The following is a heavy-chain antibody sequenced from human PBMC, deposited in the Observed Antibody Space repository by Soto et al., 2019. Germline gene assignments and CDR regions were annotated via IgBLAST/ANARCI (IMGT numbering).Heavy chain of an antibody. V-gene: IGHV4-30-4*01. CDR1: GGSISSGDYY. Sequence: PSETLSLTCTVSGGSISSGDYYWSWIRQPPGKGLEWIGYIYYSGSTYYNPSLKSRVTISVDTSKNQFSLKLSSVTAADTAVYYCARGDFVATLHGMDVWGQGTTVTAP. CDR3: ARGDFVATLHGMDV. D-gene: IGHD5-12*01. J-gene: IGHJ6*02. CDR2: IYYSGST.